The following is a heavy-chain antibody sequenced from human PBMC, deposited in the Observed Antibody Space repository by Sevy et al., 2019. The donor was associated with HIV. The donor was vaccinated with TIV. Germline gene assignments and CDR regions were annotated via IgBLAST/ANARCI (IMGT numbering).Heavy chain of an antibody. Sequence: GGSLRLSCAASVFTFSSYATHWVRQAPGKGLEWVAVISYDGNNKYADSVKGRFTISRDNSKNTLYLQMNSLRAEDTAVYYCARDGSSGGLFLKDYYYFGMDVWGQGTTVTVSS. CDR1: VFTFSSYA. D-gene: IGHD3-16*01. J-gene: IGHJ6*02. V-gene: IGHV3-30*03. CDR2: ISYDGNNK. CDR3: ARDGSSGGLFLKDYYYFGMDV.